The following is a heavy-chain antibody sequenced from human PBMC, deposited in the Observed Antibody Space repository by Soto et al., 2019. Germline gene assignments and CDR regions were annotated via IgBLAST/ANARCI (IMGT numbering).Heavy chain of an antibody. J-gene: IGHJ4*02. D-gene: IGHD1-1*01. CDR2: INPSGGST. CDR3: ARRSPGSGTGRWVDYFDY. V-gene: IGHV1-46*01. CDR1: GYNFTSYY. Sequence: ASVKVSCNASGYNFTSYYMHWVRQAPGHGLEWMGIINPSGGSTRYEQKFQGRVTMTRDTSTSTVYMELSRLISEDTAVYYCARRSPGSGTGRWVDYFDYWGQGTLVTVSS.